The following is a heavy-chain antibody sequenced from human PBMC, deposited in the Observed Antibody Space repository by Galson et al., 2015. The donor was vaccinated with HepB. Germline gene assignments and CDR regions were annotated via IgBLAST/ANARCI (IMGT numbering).Heavy chain of an antibody. D-gene: IGHD3-10*01. J-gene: IGHJ3*02. CDR2: IWYDGSNK. V-gene: IGHV3-33*06. Sequence: SLRLSCAASGFTFSSSGMHWVRQAPGKGLEWVAVIWYDGSNKYYADSVKGRFTISRDNSKNTLYLQMNSLRAEDTAVYYCAKTRGSGSYYHDAFDIWGQGTMVTVSS. CDR1: GFTFSSSG. CDR3: AKTRGSGSYYHDAFDI.